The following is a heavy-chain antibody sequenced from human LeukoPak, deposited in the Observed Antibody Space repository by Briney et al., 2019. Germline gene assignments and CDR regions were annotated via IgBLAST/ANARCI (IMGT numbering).Heavy chain of an antibody. CDR1: GFTFSGHS. J-gene: IGHJ4*02. D-gene: IGHD6-13*01. CDR2: INLDGSES. CDR3: GRVIAGAIDY. V-gene: IGHV3-7*01. Sequence: PGGSLRLSCAASGFTFSGHSMTWGRQAPGEGLEGVANINLDGSESFYVDFVKGRFTISRDNAENSMYLQMNSLRAKDTAVYYCGRVIAGAIDYWGQGTLVTVSS.